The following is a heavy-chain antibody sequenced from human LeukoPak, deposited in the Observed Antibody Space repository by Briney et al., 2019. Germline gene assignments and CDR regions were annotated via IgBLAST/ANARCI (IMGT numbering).Heavy chain of an antibody. CDR3: ARGSSYGFSMGY. J-gene: IGHJ4*02. Sequence: ASVKVSCKASGYTFTNYGINWVRQAPGQGLEWMGWISTYNGDTNYAQIFQGRVTMTTDTSTSTAYMELSSLRTDDTAVYYCARGSSYGFSMGYWGQGTLVTVSS. V-gene: IGHV1-18*01. CDR1: GYTFTNYG. D-gene: IGHD5-18*01. CDR2: ISTYNGDT.